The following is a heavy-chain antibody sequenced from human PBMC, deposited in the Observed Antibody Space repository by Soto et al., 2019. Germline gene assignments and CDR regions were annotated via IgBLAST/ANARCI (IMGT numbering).Heavy chain of an antibody. CDR3: ARADGLPSYYYYYGMDV. CDR1: GGSFSGYY. V-gene: IGHV4-34*01. Sequence: KPSETLSLTCAVYGGSFSGYYWSWIRQPPGKGLEWIGEINHSGSTNYNPSLKSRVTISVDTSKNQFSLKLSSVTAADTAVYYCARADGLPSYYYYYGMDVWGQGTTVTVSS. CDR2: INHSGST. J-gene: IGHJ6*02. D-gene: IGHD3-16*01.